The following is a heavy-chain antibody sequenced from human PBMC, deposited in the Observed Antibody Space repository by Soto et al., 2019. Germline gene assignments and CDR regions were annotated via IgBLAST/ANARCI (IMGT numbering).Heavy chain of an antibody. V-gene: IGHV1-3*01. CDR3: ALTYYDSSGYPPFYFDY. D-gene: IGHD3-22*01. CDR1: GYTFTSYA. J-gene: IGHJ4*02. Sequence: GASVKVSCKASGYTFTSYAMHWVRQAPEQRLEWMGWINAGNGNTKYSQKFQGRVTITRDTSASTAYMELSSLRSEDTAVYYCALTYYDSSGYPPFYFDYWGQGTLVTVSS. CDR2: INAGNGNT.